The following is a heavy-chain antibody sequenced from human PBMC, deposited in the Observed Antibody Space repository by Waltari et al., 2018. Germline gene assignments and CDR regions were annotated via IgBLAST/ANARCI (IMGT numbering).Heavy chain of an antibody. V-gene: IGHV3-23*04. CDR1: GFTFRNYG. D-gene: IGHD1-26*01. J-gene: IGHJ4*02. Sequence: EVRLVESGGGLVQPGGSLTLSCAASGFTFRNYGMGWVRQAPGKGLEGVSTISGSGGTTFYADSVKGRFTMSKDNSKNTLFLQMNSLRFDDTAEYYCAKSTGSYYEVFDYWGRGTLVTVS. CDR2: ISGSGGTT. CDR3: AKSTGSYYEVFDY.